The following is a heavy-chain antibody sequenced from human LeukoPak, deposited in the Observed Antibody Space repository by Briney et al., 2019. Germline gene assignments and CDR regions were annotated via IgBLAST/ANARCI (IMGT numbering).Heavy chain of an antibody. CDR3: ARDKTRYNWKAYYYYMDV. CDR1: GYTFTSYY. Sequence: ASVKVSCKASGYTFTSYYMHWVRQAPGQGLEWMGWINPNSGGTNYAQKFQGRVTMTRDTSISTAYMELSRLRSDDTAVYYCARDKTRYNWKAYYYYMDVWGKGTTVTVSS. CDR2: INPNSGGT. D-gene: IGHD1-20*01. J-gene: IGHJ6*03. V-gene: IGHV1-2*02.